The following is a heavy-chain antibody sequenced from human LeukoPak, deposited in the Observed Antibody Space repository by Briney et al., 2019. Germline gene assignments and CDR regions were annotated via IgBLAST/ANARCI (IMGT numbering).Heavy chain of an antibody. J-gene: IGHJ4*02. CDR2: ISSSSSYI. Sequence: GGSLRLSCAASGFTFSSYSMNWVRQAPGKGLEWVSSISSSSSYIYYADSVKGRFTISRDNAKNSLYVQMNSPRAEDTAVYYCARGSGSGSYYPRFDYWGQGTLVTVSS. V-gene: IGHV3-21*01. D-gene: IGHD3-10*01. CDR1: GFTFSSYS. CDR3: ARGSGSGSYYPRFDY.